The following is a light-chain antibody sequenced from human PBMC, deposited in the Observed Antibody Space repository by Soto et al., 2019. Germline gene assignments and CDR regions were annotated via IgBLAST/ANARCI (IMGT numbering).Light chain of an antibody. CDR2: DAS. Sequence: DIQMTQSPSTLSASLGDRVTITCRASQSISSWLAWFQQKPGKAPKLLIFDASSLESGDPSRFSGSGSGTDFTLTISGLQPDDFAVYYCQQYCSYARTFGQGTKVEIK. CDR1: QSISSW. CDR3: QQYCSYART. J-gene: IGKJ1*01. V-gene: IGKV1-5*01.